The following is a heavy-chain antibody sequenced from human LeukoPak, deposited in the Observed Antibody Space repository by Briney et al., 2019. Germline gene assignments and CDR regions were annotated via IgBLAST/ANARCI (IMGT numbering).Heavy chain of an antibody. D-gene: IGHD3-3*01. CDR2: LYSYGTT. Sequence: GGSLRLSCAPSGLSVSSNFMSWVRQVPGKGLEWVATLYSYGTTYYADSVKGRFTISRDNSKNTLYLQMNSLRAEDTALYYCARELSEALHYFDYWGRGSLVTVS. CDR3: ARELSEALHYFDY. J-gene: IGHJ4*02. CDR1: GLSVSSNF. V-gene: IGHV3-53*01.